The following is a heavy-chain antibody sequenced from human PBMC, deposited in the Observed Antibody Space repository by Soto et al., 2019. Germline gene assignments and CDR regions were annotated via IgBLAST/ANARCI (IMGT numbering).Heavy chain of an antibody. D-gene: IGHD6-19*01. CDR2: INHSGST. CDR3: ARVGVADRARGYYYGRDV. J-gene: IGHJ6*02. Sequence: QVQLQQWGAGLLKPSETLSLTCAVYGGSFSGYYWSWIRQPPGKGLEWIGEINHSGSTNYNPSLKSRVTISVDASTHQFSLELSAVTAADMAVCYCARVGVADRARGYYYGRDVLGQGTTVTVSS. CDR1: GGSFSGYY. V-gene: IGHV4-34*01.